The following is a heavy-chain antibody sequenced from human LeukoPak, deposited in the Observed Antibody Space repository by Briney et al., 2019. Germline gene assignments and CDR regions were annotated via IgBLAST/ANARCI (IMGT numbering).Heavy chain of an antibody. CDR3: ARGVTRNDDGDFDY. CDR2: IYYSGTT. D-gene: IGHD1-1*01. CDR1: GYSISSGYY. J-gene: IGHJ4*02. V-gene: IGHV4-38-2*02. Sequence: SETLSLTCTVSGYSISSGYYWGWIRQPPGKGLEWIVSIYYSGTTYYNPSLKSRVTISVDTSKNQLSLKLSSVTAADTAVYYCARGVTRNDDGDFDYWGQGTLVTVSS.